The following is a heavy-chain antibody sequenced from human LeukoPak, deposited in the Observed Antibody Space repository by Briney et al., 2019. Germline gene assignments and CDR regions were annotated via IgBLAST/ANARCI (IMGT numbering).Heavy chain of an antibody. J-gene: IGHJ5*02. V-gene: IGHV4-59*01. CDR3: AREGLDYYDSSGSENWFYP. D-gene: IGHD3-22*01. CDR1: GGSISSYY. CDR2: IYYSGST. Sequence: SETLSLTCTVSGGSISSYYWSWIRQPPGKGLEWIGYIYYSGSTNYNPSLKSRVTISVDTSKNQFSLKLSSVTAADTAVYYCAREGLDYYDSSGSENWFYPWGQGTLVTVSS.